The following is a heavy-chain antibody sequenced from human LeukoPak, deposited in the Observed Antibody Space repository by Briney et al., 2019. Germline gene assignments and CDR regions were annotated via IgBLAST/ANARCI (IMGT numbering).Heavy chain of an antibody. Sequence: GGSLRLSCAASGFTFDDYAMHWVRQAPGKGLEGGSGISWNSGSIGYADSVKGRFTISRDNAKNSLYLQMNSLRVEDTALYYCVKGKGPFCDGDCSGRILEKWGQGILVIVSS. CDR3: VKGKGPFCDGDCSGRILEK. V-gene: IGHV3-9*01. CDR2: ISWNSGSI. D-gene: IGHD2-21*02. J-gene: IGHJ4*02. CDR1: GFTFDDYA.